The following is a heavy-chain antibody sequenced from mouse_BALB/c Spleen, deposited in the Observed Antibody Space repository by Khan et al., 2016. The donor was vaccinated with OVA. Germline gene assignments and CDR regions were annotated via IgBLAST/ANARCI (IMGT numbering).Heavy chain of an antibody. CDR1: GFTFSSYS. Sequence: EVELVESGGDLVKPGGSLKLSCAASGFTFSSYSMSWVRQTPDKRLEWVATISSGGDSTYYPDSVKGRFTISRDNARNTLYLQKGSLKSEDTAMYYCASHLTGSFAYWGQGTLVTVSA. CDR2: ISSGGDST. D-gene: IGHD4-1*01. V-gene: IGHV5-6*01. CDR3: ASHLTGSFAY. J-gene: IGHJ3*01.